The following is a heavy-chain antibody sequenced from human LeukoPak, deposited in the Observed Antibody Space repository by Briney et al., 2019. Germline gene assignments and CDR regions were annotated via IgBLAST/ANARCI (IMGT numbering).Heavy chain of an antibody. CDR2: ISSSSSYI. CDR3: VRVNTYYYDSSPS. V-gene: IGHV3-21*01. J-gene: IGHJ4*02. Sequence: AGGSLRLSCAASGFTFSSYSMNWVRQAPGKGLEWVSSISSSSSYIYYADSVKGRFTISRDNAKSSLYLQMNSLRAEDTAVYYCVRVNTYYYDSSPSWGQGTLVTVSS. D-gene: IGHD3-22*01. CDR1: GFTFSSYS.